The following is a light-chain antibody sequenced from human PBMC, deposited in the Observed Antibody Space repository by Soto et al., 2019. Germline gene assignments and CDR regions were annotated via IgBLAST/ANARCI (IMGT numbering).Light chain of an antibody. CDR3: MQGTHWPPYT. J-gene: IGKJ2*01. Sequence: DVVMTQSPLSLPVTLGQPASISCRSSQSLAYSDGNTYLNWFQQRPGQSPRRLIYKVSNRDSGXPXRXTGSGSATDFTLKISRVEAEDVGVYYCMQGTHWPPYTFGQGTKLEIK. CDR2: KVS. CDR1: QSLAYSDGNTY. V-gene: IGKV2-30*01.